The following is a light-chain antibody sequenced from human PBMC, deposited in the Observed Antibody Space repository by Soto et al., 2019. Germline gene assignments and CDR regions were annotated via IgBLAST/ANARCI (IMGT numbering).Light chain of an antibody. J-gene: IGKJ2*01. CDR2: IAS. CDR1: QDISSY. V-gene: IGKV1-39*01. Sequence: DIQMTQSPSSLSASVGDRVTITCRASQDISSYLNWYQQQPGKAPNLLISIASTLQSGVPSRFSGSGFGTEFTLTISSLEPEDVATYYCQQSYGSPYTFGQGTKLEIE. CDR3: QQSYGSPYT.